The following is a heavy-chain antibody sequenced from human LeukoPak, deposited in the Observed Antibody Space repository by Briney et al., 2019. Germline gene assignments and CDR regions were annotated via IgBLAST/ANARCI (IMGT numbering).Heavy chain of an antibody. CDR3: ARRGGSLGT. V-gene: IGHV4-34*01. J-gene: IGHJ5*02. D-gene: IGHD1-26*01. CDR2: INHSGST. Sequence: SETLSLTCTVSGGSISSYYWSWIRQPPGKGLEWIGEINHSGSTNYNPSLKSRVTISVDTSKNQFSLKLSSVTAADTAVYYCARRGGSLGTWGQGTLVTVSS. CDR1: GGSISSYY.